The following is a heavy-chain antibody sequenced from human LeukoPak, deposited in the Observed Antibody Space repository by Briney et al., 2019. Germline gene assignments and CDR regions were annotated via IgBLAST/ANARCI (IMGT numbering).Heavy chain of an antibody. Sequence: GGSLRLSCAASGFTVSSNYMSWVRQAPGKGLEWVSVIYSGGSTYYADSVKGRFTISRDNSKNTLYLQMNSLRAEDTAVYYCARDMSSSYGGVSDYWGQGTLVTVSS. CDR1: GFTVSSNY. CDR3: ARDMSSSYGGVSDY. D-gene: IGHD6-13*01. J-gene: IGHJ4*02. V-gene: IGHV3-66*01. CDR2: IYSGGST.